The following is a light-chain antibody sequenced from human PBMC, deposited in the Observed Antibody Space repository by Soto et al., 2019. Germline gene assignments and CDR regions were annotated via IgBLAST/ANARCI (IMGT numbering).Light chain of an antibody. Sequence: EIVLTQSPGTLSLSPGERATISCRASQSFSSSYLAWYQQKPGQAPRLLIYGASSRATGIPDRFSGSGSGTDFTLTISRLEPEDFAVYYCQQYGSPPTWTFGQGTKVDIK. V-gene: IGKV3-20*01. CDR3: QQYGSPPTWT. CDR1: QSFSSSY. CDR2: GAS. J-gene: IGKJ1*01.